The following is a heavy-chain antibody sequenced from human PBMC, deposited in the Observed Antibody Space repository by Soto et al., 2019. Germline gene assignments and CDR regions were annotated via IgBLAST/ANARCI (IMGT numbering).Heavy chain of an antibody. Sequence: EVQLLESGGGLVQPGGSLRLSCAASGFTFTNYVMNWVRQAPGKGLEWVSTLSSSGDGIYYADSVKGRFTISRDNSKNTLYLQMNSLRAEDTAVYYCAKDNYSGSSHFDYWGQGTLVTVSP. V-gene: IGHV3-23*01. CDR2: LSSSGDGI. D-gene: IGHD1-26*01. CDR3: AKDNYSGSSHFDY. J-gene: IGHJ4*02. CDR1: GFTFTNYV.